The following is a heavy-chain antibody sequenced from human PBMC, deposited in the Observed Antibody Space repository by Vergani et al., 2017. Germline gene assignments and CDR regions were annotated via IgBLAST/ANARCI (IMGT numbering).Heavy chain of an antibody. V-gene: IGHV3-30*03. D-gene: IGHD6-13*01. CDR1: GFTFSSYG. CDR2: ISYDGSNK. CDR3: GIAAAGTYYYYYMDV. Sequence: QVQLVESGGGVVQPGRSLRLSCVASGFTFSSYGMHWVRQATGKGLEWVAVISYDGSNKYYADSVKGRFTISRDNSKNTLYLQMNSLRAEDTAVYYCGIAAAGTYYYYYMDVWGKGTTVTVSS. J-gene: IGHJ6*03.